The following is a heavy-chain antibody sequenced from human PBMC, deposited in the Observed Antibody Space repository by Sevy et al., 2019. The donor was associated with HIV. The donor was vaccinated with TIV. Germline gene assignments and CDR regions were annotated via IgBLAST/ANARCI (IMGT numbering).Heavy chain of an antibody. D-gene: IGHD3-9*01. CDR1: GFTFSSYA. CDR3: ARDLNILTGYYNGGLDP. CDR2: ISYDGRNK. Sequence: GGSLRLSCAASGFTFSSYAMHWVRQAPGKGLEWVAVISYDGRNKYYADSVKGRFTISRDNSKNTLYLQMNSLRAEDTAVYYCARDLNILTGYYNGGLDPSGQGTLVTVSS. V-gene: IGHV3-30-3*01. J-gene: IGHJ5*02.